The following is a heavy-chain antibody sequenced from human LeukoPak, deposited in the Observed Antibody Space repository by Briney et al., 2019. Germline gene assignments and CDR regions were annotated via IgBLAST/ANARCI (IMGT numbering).Heavy chain of an antibody. CDR3: ARRIRGAPADY. CDR2: MNPNSGNT. J-gene: IGHJ4*02. V-gene: IGHV1-8*01. Sequence: ASVKVSCKASGYTFTTYDLNWVRQATGQGLEWMGWMNPNSGNTGYAQKFQGRVTMTRNISITTAYMELSNLTSEDTAVYYCARRIRGAPADYWGQGTLVTVSS. CDR1: GYTFTTYD. D-gene: IGHD3-10*01.